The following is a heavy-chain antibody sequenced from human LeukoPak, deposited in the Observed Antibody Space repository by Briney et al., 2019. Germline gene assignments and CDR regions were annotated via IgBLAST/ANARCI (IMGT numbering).Heavy chain of an antibody. CDR1: GGSISSSSYY. D-gene: IGHD3/OR15-3a*01. J-gene: IGHJ4*02. CDR3: ARQNFWTPMI. V-gene: IGHV4-39*07. CDR2: IYYSGST. Sequence: SETLSLTCTVSGGSISSSSYYWGWIRQPPGKGLEWIGSIYYSGSTYYNPSLNSRVTISVDTSKNQFSLKLSSVTAADTAVYYCARQNFWTPMIWGQGTLVTVSS.